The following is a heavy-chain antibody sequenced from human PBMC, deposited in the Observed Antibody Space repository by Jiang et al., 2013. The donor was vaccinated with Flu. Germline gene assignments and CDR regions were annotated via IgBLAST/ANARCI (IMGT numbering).Heavy chain of an antibody. D-gene: IGHD2-15*01. CDR2: INPSAGST. CDR3: ARHCTSGTCYSHGPY. V-gene: IGHV1-46*01. CDR1: GYSFTSYY. Sequence: SGAEVQKPGASVKVSCKASGYSFTSYYLHWVRQAPGQGLEWMGIINPSAGSTRNAQKFQGRVTMTRDTSTSTVYMELSSLRSEDTAVYYCARHCTSGTCYSHGPYWGPGTLVTVSS. J-gene: IGHJ4*02.